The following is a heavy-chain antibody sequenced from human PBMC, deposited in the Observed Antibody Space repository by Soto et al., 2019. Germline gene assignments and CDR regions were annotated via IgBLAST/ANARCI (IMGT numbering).Heavy chain of an antibody. J-gene: IGHJ6*02. V-gene: IGHV4-59*08. CDR1: GGSISNFY. D-gene: IGHD6-25*01. Sequence: QVQLQESGPGLVKPSETLSLTCTVSGGSISNFYWTWIRQPPGKGLEWIGNVHYSGSTNYNPSVKSHATTSLATAKIQPSLNLSSVPAADTAVYYCARHPDAGSDRGGMDVWGQGTTVTVSS. CDR3: ARHPDAGSDRGGMDV. CDR2: VHYSGST.